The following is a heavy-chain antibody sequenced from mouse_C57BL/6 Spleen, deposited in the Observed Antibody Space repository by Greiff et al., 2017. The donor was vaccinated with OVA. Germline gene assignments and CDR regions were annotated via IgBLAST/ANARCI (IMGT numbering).Heavy chain of an antibody. J-gene: IGHJ3*01. CDR3: ARPAQATFPFAY. CDR1: GFTFSSYG. Sequence: EVKLMESGGDLVKPGGSLKLSCAASGFTFSSYGMSWVRQTPDKRLEWVATISSGGSYTYYPDSVKGRFTISRDNAKNTLYLQMSSLKSEDTAMYYCARPAQATFPFAYWGQGTLVTVSA. D-gene: IGHD3-2*02. V-gene: IGHV5-6*01. CDR2: ISSGGSYT.